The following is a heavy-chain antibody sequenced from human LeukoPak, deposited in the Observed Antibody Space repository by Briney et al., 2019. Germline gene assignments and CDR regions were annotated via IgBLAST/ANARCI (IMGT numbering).Heavy chain of an antibody. CDR2: INPNSGGT. J-gene: IGHJ6*03. D-gene: IGHD1-26*01. V-gene: IGHV1-2*02. Sequence: GASVKVSCKASGYTFTGYYMHWVRQAPGQGLEWMGWINPNSGGTNYAQKFQGRVTMTRDTSISTAYMELSRLRSDDTAVYYCARGNGWEWELPGMDVWGKGTTVTVSS. CDR3: ARGNGWEWELPGMDV. CDR1: GYTFTGYY.